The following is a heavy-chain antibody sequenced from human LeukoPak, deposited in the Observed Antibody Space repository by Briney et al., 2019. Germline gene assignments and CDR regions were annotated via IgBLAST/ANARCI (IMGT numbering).Heavy chain of an antibody. Sequence: PSETLSLTCTVSGGSISSYYWSRTRQPPGKGLEWIGYIYYSGSTNYNPSLKSRVTISVDTSKNQFSLKLSSVTAADTAVYYCARVRLGFDPWGQGTLVTVSS. CDR2: IYYSGST. D-gene: IGHD6-25*01. CDR1: GGSISSYY. J-gene: IGHJ5*02. V-gene: IGHV4-59*01. CDR3: ARVRLGFDP.